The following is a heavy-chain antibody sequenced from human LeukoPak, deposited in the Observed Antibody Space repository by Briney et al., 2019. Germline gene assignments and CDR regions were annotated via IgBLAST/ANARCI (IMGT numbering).Heavy chain of an antibody. CDR2: ISSDGSST. D-gene: IGHD6-13*01. CDR1: GFTFSSYW. CDR3: GRGGKVEQLVLAR. Sequence: GGSLRLSCAASGFTFSSYWMHWVLQAPGKGLVWVSRISSDGSSTTYADSVKGRFTISRDNAKNTLYLQMNSLRAEDTAVYYCGRGGKVEQLVLARWGQGSLVTVSS. V-gene: IGHV3-74*01. J-gene: IGHJ4*02.